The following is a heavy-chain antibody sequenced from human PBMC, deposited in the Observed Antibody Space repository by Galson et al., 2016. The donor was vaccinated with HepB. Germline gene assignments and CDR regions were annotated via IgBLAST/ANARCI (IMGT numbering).Heavy chain of an antibody. CDR3: ARLGGGYCSSTSCYGYFQL. J-gene: IGHJ1*01. Sequence: SETLSLTCTVSGDSITSLYWSWVRQPPGKGMEWIGYIYYRGSTNYNPSLESRVSISVDSSRKHFSLKLDPVTAADTAIYYCARLGGGYCSSTSCYGYFQLWGQGTLITVAP. V-gene: IGHV4-59*08. CDR2: IYYRGST. D-gene: IGHD2-2*01. CDR1: GDSITSLY.